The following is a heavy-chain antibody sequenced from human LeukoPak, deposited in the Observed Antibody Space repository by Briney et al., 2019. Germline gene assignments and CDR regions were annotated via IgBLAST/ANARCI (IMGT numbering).Heavy chain of an antibody. CDR3: TRDFGGYCSGGSCYSGWSDY. CDR1: GFNFSSHS. V-gene: IGHV3-21*01. J-gene: IGHJ4*02. D-gene: IGHD2-15*01. Sequence: KSGGSLRLSCAASGFNFSSHSMNWVRQAPGKGLEWVSSIISSGSYIYYADSVKGRFTISRDNAKNSLFLQMNSLRAEDTAVYYCTRDFGGYCSGGSCYSGWSDYWGQGTLVTVSS. CDR2: IISSGSYI.